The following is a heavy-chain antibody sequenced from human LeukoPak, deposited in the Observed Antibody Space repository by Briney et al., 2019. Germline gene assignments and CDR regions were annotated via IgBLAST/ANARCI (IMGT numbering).Heavy chain of an antibody. D-gene: IGHD6-19*01. CDR2: ISSNAGAT. J-gene: IGHJ4*02. CDR1: GFTFSSYA. Sequence: PGRSLRLSCTASGFTFSSYAMHWVRQAPGKGLEYVSAISSNAGATHYANSVKGRFTISRDNSKNTLYLQMGGLRAEDMAVYYCARALPYTSGWYGGGGLDYWGQGTLVTVSS. CDR3: ARALPYTSGWYGGGGLDY. V-gene: IGHV3-64*01.